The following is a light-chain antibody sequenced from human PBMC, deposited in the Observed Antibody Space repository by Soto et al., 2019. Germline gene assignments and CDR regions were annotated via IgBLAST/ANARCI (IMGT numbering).Light chain of an antibody. CDR1: QSINGW. CDR2: KAS. J-gene: IGKJ5*01. V-gene: IGKV1-5*03. CDR3: QLYGISPH. Sequence: DIQLTQSPSTLSASVVDRVTITCRASQSINGWLAWYQQKPGQAPNLLIYKASTLESGVPSRFSGSGSGTEFTLTVSSLQPDDFATYYCQLYGISPHFGQGTRLEI.